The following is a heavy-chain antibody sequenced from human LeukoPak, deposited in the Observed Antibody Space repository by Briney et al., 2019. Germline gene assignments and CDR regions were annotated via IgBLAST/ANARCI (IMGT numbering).Heavy chain of an antibody. D-gene: IGHD2-2*01. CDR1: GFTFSSYA. V-gene: IGHV3-30*01. CDR3: ARAGDQLLFSYFDY. Sequence: GGSLRLSCAASGFTFSSYAMHWVRQAPGKGLEWVAVISYDESNKYYADSVKGRFTISRDNSKNTLYLQMNSLRAEDTAVYYCARAGDQLLFSYFDYWGQGTLVTVSS. J-gene: IGHJ4*02. CDR2: ISYDESNK.